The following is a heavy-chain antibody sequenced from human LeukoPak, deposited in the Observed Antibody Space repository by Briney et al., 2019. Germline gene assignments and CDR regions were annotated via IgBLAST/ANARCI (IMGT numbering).Heavy chain of an antibody. D-gene: IGHD2-21*01. CDR3: ARDNSMEAFDI. J-gene: IGHJ3*02. CDR2: ISAYNDNI. V-gene: IGHV1-18*01. CDR1: GFTFSSYG. Sequence: GASVKVSCKASGFTFSSYGIIWVRQAPGQGLEWMGWISAYNDNINYAQNLQGRVTMTTDTSTNTAYMELRSLRSDDTAVYYCARDNSMEAFDIWGQGTMVTVSS.